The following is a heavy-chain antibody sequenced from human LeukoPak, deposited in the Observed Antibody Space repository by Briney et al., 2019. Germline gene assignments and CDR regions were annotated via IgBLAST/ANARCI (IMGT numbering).Heavy chain of an antibody. CDR1: GFTFHDYA. Sequence: GGSLRLSCAASGFTFHDYAMHWVRQAPGKGLEWVSGITWNSGNVGYADSVKGRFTISRDNAKSSLYLQMNSLRAEDTALYYCAKDNEGAGTYYPRYGMDVWGQGTTVTVSS. CDR2: ITWNSGNV. V-gene: IGHV3-9*01. CDR3: AKDNEGAGTYYPRYGMDV. D-gene: IGHD3-10*01. J-gene: IGHJ6*02.